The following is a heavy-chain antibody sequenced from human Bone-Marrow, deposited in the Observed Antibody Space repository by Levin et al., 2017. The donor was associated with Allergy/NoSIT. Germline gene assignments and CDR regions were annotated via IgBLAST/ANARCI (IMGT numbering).Heavy chain of an antibody. D-gene: IGHD1-14*01. CDR3: AKGSFTTSYDYDS. CDR1: GFTFSDFA. V-gene: IGHV3-23*01. CDR2: ISAGTITT. J-gene: IGHJ4*02. Sequence: LSLTCAASGFTFSDFAMSWVRPAPGKGLEWVSAISAGTITTYYADSVRGRFTISRDNSKNTLSLQMNSLKAEDTAVYYCAKGSFTTSYDYDSWGRGTLVTVSS.